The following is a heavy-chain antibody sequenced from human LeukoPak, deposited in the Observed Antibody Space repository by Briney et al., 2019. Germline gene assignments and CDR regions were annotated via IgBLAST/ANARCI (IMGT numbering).Heavy chain of an antibody. J-gene: IGHJ4*02. Sequence: GGSLRLSCAASGFTFSTYVMIWVRQAPGKGLEWVSSIDGSGGSTHYADSVKGRFTISRDNSKNTLFVQMNCLGVEDTAIYYCAKGSSGWPYFLDYWGQGTPVTVSS. D-gene: IGHD6-19*01. CDR1: GFTFSTYV. CDR3: AKGSSGWPYFLDY. V-gene: IGHV3-23*01. CDR2: IDGSGGST.